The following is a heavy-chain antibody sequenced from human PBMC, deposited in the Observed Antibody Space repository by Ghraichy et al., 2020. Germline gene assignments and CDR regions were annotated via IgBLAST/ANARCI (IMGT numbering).Heavy chain of an antibody. D-gene: IGHD3-10*01. J-gene: IGHJ6*02. CDR2: IYSGGST. CDR3: ARDNGFGEFRSHYYYYYGMDV. V-gene: IGHV3-53*01. CDR1: GFTVSSNY. Sequence: GGSLRLSCAASGFTVSSNYMSWVRQAPGKGLEWVSVIYSGGSTYYADSVKGRFTISRDNSKNTLYLQMNSLRAEDTAVYYCARDNGFGEFRSHYYYYYGMDVWGQGTTVTVSS.